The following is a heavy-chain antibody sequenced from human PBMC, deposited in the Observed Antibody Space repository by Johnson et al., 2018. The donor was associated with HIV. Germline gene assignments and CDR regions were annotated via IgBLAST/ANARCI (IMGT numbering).Heavy chain of an antibody. CDR3: ARGVDGAFDI. D-gene: IGHD3-10*01. Sequence: QVQLVESGGGLVQPGGSLRLSCAASGFTFADYGMHWVRQPPGKGLEWVAFIAHDESITHYADSVKGRFTMSRDNSKNTLYLQMNSLRAEDTAVYYCARGVDGAFDIWGRGTMVTVSS. V-gene: IGHV3-33*05. J-gene: IGHJ3*02. CDR2: IAHDESIT. CDR1: GFTFADYG.